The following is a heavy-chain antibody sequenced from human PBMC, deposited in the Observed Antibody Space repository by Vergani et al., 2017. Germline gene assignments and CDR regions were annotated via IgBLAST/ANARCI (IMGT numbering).Heavy chain of an antibody. J-gene: IGHJ2*01. V-gene: IGHV1-18*01. D-gene: IGHD2-2*01. CDR2: ISAYNGNT. Sequence: QVQLVQSGAEVKKPGASVKVSCKASGGTFSSYAISWVRQAPGQGLEWMGWISAYNGNTNYAQKLQGRVTMTTDTSTSTAYMELRSLRSDDTAVYYCARSDIVVVPADYWYFDLWGRGTLVTVSS. CDR3: ARSDIVVVPADYWYFDL. CDR1: GGTFSSYA.